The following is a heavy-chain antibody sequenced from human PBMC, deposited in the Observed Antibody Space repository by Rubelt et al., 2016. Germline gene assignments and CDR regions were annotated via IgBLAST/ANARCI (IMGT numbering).Heavy chain of an antibody. CDR3: AKDVYSSGWYWFDP. CDR2: ITGGGGNT. Sequence: GGGVVQPGRSLRLSCAASGFTFSSYAMNWVRQAPGKGLEWVSGITGGGGNTYYADSVKGRFTISRDNSKNTLYLQMNSLRAEDTAVYYCAKDVYSSGWYWFDPWGQGTLVTVSS. J-gene: IGHJ5*02. D-gene: IGHD6-19*01. CDR1: GFTFSSYA. V-gene: IGHV3-23*01.